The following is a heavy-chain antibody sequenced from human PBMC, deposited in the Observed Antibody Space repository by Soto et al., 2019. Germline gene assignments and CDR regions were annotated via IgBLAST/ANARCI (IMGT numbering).Heavy chain of an antibody. Sequence: GGSLRLSCAASGFTFSDYYMSWIRQAPGKGLEWISYIGSTSSPIKYADSVKGRFTISRDNAKSSLYLQMTSLRVEDTAVYYCARGFGSSCFFLWAQGVLLTVSS. J-gene: IGHJ4*02. CDR2: IGSTSSPI. CDR1: GFTFSDYY. V-gene: IGHV3-11*06. D-gene: IGHD6-13*01. CDR3: ARGFGSSCFFL.